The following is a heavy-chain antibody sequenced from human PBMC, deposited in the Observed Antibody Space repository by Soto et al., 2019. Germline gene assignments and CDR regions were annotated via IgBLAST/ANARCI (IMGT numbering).Heavy chain of an antibody. CDR2: ISYSGST. J-gene: IGHJ5*02. Sequence: SETLSLTCTVSGGSTTAYYLNWIRQPPGQGPEWIGYISYSGSTNYNPSLQSRVTISMDSSKSQFSLRLISVTAADSALYYCARAPLSLRGVSEFDPWGQGTVVTVSS. D-gene: IGHD2-8*01. V-gene: IGHV4-59*01. CDR3: ARAPLSLRGVSEFDP. CDR1: GGSTTAYY.